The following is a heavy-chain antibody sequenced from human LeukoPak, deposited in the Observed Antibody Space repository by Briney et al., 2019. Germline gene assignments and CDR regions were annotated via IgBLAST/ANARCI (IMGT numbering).Heavy chain of an antibody. D-gene: IGHD2-2*01. Sequence: PGGSLRLSCAASGFTFSSYAMSWVRQAPGKGLEWVSTISGSGGRTYYADSVKGRFTISRDNSNNTLSLQMTSLRAGDTAVYYCAKDHDALVPAAQFDYWGQGTLDTVSS. CDR3: AKDHDALVPAAQFDY. V-gene: IGHV3-23*01. CDR2: ISGSGGRT. J-gene: IGHJ4*02. CDR1: GFTFSSYA.